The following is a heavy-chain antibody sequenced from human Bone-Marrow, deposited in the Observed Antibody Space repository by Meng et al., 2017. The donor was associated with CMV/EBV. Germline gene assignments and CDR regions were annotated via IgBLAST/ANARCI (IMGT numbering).Heavy chain of an antibody. CDR1: GFTFSDYY. Sequence: GESLKISCAASGFTFSDYYMNWVRQAPGKGLEWVSSISSSSTIYYADSVKGRFTISRDNAKNSLYLQMNSLRAEDTAVYYCARGGYCSSTSCLNYYYGMDVWGQGTTVTVSS. CDR3: ARGGYCSSTSCLNYYYGMDV. V-gene: IGHV3-69-1*01. J-gene: IGHJ6*02. D-gene: IGHD2-2*03. CDR2: ISSSSTI.